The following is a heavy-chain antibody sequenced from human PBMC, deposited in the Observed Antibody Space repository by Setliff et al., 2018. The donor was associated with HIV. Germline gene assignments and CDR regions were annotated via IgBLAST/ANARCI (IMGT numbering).Heavy chain of an antibody. CDR3: ARGRQGGRVCSGGSCPGGYYYYYMDV. CDR1: GFTFSSYW. CDR2: IKQDGSEK. V-gene: IGHV3-7*03. D-gene: IGHD2-15*01. Sequence: VGSLRLSCAASGFTFSSYWMSWVRQAPGKGLEFMANIKQDGSEKYYVDSVKGRFPIYRDNAKNSLYLQMNSLRAEDTAVYYCARGRQGGRVCSGGSCPGGYYYYYMDVWGKGTTVTVSS. J-gene: IGHJ6*03.